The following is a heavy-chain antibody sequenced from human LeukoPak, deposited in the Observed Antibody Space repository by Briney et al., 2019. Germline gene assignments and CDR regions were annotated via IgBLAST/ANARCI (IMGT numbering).Heavy chain of an antibody. D-gene: IGHD6-6*01. CDR3: ARDRVAARPTLAIDDY. V-gene: IGHV1-8*01. J-gene: IGHJ4*02. Sequence: ASVKVSCKASGYTFTSYDINWVRQATGQGLEWMVWVNPNSGNTGYAQKFQGRVTMTRNTSISTAYMELSSLRSEDTAVYYCARDRVAARPTLAIDDYWGQGTLVTVSS. CDR2: VNPNSGNT. CDR1: GYTFTSYD.